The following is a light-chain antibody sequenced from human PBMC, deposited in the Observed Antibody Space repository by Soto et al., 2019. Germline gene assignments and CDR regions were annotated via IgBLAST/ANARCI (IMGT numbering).Light chain of an antibody. J-gene: IGKJ1*01. V-gene: IGKV3-15*01. CDR2: DAS. Sequence: ILMTQSPATLSVSPGERATLSCRASQSVSNNLAWYQQKPGQAPRLLIYDASTRATGIPARFSGSGSGTEFPLTISGLQAEEFPVYYCQQSHTRPPWTFGQGTKGEI. CDR3: QQSHTRPPWT. CDR1: QSVSNN.